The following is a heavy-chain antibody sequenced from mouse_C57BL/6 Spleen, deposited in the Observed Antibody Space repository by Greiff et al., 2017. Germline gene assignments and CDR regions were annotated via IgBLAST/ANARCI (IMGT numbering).Heavy chain of an antibody. Sequence: EVKVVESGGGLVQPGGSLSLSCAASGFTFTDYYMSWVRQPPGKALEWLGFIRNKANGYTTEYSASVKGRFTISRDNSQSILYLQMNALRAEDSDSYYCARYPYDYDPYDYAMDDWGQGTSVTVSS. CDR1: GFTFTDYY. D-gene: IGHD2-4*01. J-gene: IGHJ4*01. CDR3: ARYPYDYDPYDYAMDD. V-gene: IGHV7-3*01. CDR2: IRNKANGYTT.